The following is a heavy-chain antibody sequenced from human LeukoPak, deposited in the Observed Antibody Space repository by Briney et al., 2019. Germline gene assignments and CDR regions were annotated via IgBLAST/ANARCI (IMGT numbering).Heavy chain of an antibody. Sequence: GGSLRLSCAASGFTFSDHYMDWVRQAPGKGLEWVGRSRNKVISYITQYAASVKGRFTISRDDSKNSLYLQMNSVKTEDTAVYYCARPSSPYSEADYWGQGTLVTVSS. V-gene: IGHV3-72*01. CDR1: GFTFSDHY. CDR3: ARPSSPYSEADY. CDR2: SRNKVISYIT. D-gene: IGHD4-11*01. J-gene: IGHJ4*02.